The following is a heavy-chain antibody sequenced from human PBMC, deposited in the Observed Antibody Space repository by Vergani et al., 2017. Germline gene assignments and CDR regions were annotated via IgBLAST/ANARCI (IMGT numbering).Heavy chain of an antibody. V-gene: IGHV3-33*01. J-gene: IGHJ5*02. CDR1: GFTFNQYG. D-gene: IGHD3-3*01. CDR2: TWYDGNNK. Sequence: QVQLVESGGGVVQPGRSLRLSCAASGFTFNQYGMHWVRQAPGKGLEWVAVTWYDGNNKQYADSVKGRFTISRDNSKSTMYLQMNSLRDEDTGVYYCARYFGLLNSRFDPWVQGTLVTVSS. CDR3: ARYFGLLNSRFDP.